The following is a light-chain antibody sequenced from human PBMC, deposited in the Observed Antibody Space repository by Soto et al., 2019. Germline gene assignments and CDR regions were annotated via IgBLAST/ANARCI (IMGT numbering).Light chain of an antibody. Sequence: DIQMTQSPSSLSASVGDRVTITCRASQGISNYLAWYQQKPGKVPKLLIYAASTLQSGVPSRFSGSGSGTYFTLTISSLQPEDVATYYCQKYNSAPQITFGQGTRLEIK. J-gene: IGKJ5*01. CDR1: QGISNY. V-gene: IGKV1-27*01. CDR2: AAS. CDR3: QKYNSAPQIT.